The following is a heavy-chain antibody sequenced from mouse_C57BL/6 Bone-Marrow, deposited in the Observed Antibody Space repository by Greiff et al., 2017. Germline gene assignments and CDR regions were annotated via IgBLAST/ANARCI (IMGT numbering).Heavy chain of an antibody. CDR1: GYTFTDYY. CDR2: INPYNGGT. Sequence: EVQLQQSGPVLVKPGASVKMSCKASGYTFTDYYMNWVKQSHGKSLEWIGVINPYNGGTSYNQKFKGKATLTVDKSSSTAYMELNSLTSEDSAVYYCARIGGKNYDYSMDYWGQGTSVTVSS. J-gene: IGHJ4*01. D-gene: IGHD2-4*01. CDR3: ARIGGKNYDYSMDY. V-gene: IGHV1-19*01.